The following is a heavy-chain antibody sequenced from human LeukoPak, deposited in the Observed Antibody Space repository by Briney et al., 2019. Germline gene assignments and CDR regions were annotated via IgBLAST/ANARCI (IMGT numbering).Heavy chain of an antibody. D-gene: IGHD2-15*01. CDR3: ARPRSCGREVDYYYMDV. CDR2: IYYSGST. Sequence: SETLSLTCTVSARSISSYYWSWIRQPPGEGLEWIGYIYYSGSTNYNPSLKSRVTISVDTSKNQFSLKLSSVTAADTAVYYCARPRSCGREVDYYYMDVWGKGTTVTVSS. CDR1: ARSISSYY. V-gene: IGHV4-59*01. J-gene: IGHJ6*03.